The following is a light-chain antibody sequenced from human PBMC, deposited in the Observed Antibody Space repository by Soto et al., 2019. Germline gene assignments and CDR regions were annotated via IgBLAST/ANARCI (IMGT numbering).Light chain of an antibody. J-gene: IGLJ3*02. CDR3: AAWDDTLRGHWV. CDR1: RSNIGSNI. Sequence: QSGLTQPPSASVTPGQTITISCSGSRSNIGSNIVTWYQQVPGTAPKVVIYRTEQRPSGVPDRFSGSKSGTSASLAISGLQPEDEADYYCAAWDDTLRGHWVFGGGTKLTVL. CDR2: RTE. V-gene: IGLV1-44*01.